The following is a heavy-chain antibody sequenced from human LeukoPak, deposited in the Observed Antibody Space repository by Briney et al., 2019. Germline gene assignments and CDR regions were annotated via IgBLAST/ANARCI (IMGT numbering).Heavy chain of an antibody. CDR3: ARDSGTYSSSWFDC. CDR2: NYYSGNT. CDR1: GGSISSSIFY. V-gene: IGHV4-39*02. J-gene: IGHJ4*02. D-gene: IGHD6-13*01. Sequence: PSETLSLTCTVSGGSISSSIFYWVWLPQPPGMALVWIRCNYYSGNTYYKSSLKSLVTITLDTSKHQFSLKLTCVTAADLGMYYCARDSGTYSSSWFDCWGQGSVVTVSS.